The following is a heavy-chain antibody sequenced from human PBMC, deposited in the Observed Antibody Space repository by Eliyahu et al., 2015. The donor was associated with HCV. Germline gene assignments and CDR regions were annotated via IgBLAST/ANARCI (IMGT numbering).Heavy chain of an antibody. J-gene: IGHJ4*02. CDR3: ARARGGGGVGFPPAN. D-gene: IGHD3-16*01. Sequence: QVQLVESGGGVVQPGRSLRLSXAAXGFTFSSYGMHWVRQXPGKGLGWVAXIXYDGSNKYYADSVKGRFTISRDNSKNTLYLQMNSLRAEDTAVYYCARARGGGGVGFPPANWGQGTLVTVSS. CDR2: IXYDGSNK. V-gene: IGHV3-33*01. CDR1: GFTFSSYG.